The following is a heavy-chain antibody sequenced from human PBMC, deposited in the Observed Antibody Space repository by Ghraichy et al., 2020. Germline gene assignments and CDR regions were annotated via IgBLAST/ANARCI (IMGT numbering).Heavy chain of an antibody. CDR2: TYYSGST. Sequence: SETLSLTCTVSGGSISSSSYYWGWIRQPPGKGLEWIGSTYYSGSTYYNPSLKSRVTISVDTSKNQFSLKLSSVTAADTAVYYCARRQVGESPFDYWGQGTLVTVSS. J-gene: IGHJ4*02. V-gene: IGHV4-39*01. CDR3: ARRQVGESPFDY. D-gene: IGHD3-10*01. CDR1: GGSISSSSYY.